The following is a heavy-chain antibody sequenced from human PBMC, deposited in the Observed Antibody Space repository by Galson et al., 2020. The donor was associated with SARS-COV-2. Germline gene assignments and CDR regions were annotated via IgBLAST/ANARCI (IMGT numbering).Heavy chain of an antibody. CDR2: IYYSGST. D-gene: IGHD3-22*01. Sequence: SETLSLTCTVSGGSISSGGYYWSWIRQHPGKGLEWIGYIYYSGSTYYNPSLKSRVTISVDTSKNPFSLKLSSVTAADTAVYYCARGRVVITFNWFDPWGQGTLVTVSS. CDR1: GGSISSGGYY. V-gene: IGHV4-31*03. CDR3: ARGRVVITFNWFDP. J-gene: IGHJ5*02.